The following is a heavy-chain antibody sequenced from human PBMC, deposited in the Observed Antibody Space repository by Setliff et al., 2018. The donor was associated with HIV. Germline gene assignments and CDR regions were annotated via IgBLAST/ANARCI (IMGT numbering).Heavy chain of an antibody. J-gene: IGHJ6*02. CDR3: ARHLRSYGAAIGYGMDV. V-gene: IGHV4-59*08. D-gene: IGHD5-18*01. CDR1: GGSISSYC. Sequence: PSETLSLTCTVSGGSISSYCWNWIRQPPGKGLEWIGYIFSSGSTKYNPSLQSRVTMSIDTSKNQFSLKLSSVTAADTAVYYCARHLRSYGAAIGYGMDVWGQGTTVTVSS. CDR2: IFSSGST.